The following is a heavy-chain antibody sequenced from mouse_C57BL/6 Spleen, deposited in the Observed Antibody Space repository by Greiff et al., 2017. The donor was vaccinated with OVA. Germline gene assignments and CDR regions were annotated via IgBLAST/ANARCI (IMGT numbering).Heavy chain of an antibody. Sequence: QVQLKQPGAELVRPGTSVKLSCKASGYTFTSYWMHWVKQRPGQGLEWIGVIDPSDSYTNYNQKFKGKATLTVDTSSSTAYMQLSSLTSEDSAVYYCARGITTVVARYFDVWGTGTTVTVSS. CDR2: IDPSDSYT. D-gene: IGHD1-1*01. V-gene: IGHV1-59*01. J-gene: IGHJ1*03. CDR1: GYTFTSYW. CDR3: ARGITTVVARYFDV.